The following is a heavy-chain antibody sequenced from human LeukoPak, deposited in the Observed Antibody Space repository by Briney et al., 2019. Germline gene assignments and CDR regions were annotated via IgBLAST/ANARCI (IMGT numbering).Heavy chain of an antibody. D-gene: IGHD3-22*01. CDR2: ISGSGGST. J-gene: IGHJ4*02. CDR1: GFTVDSNY. Sequence: GGSLRLSCAASGFTVDSNYLSWVRQAPGKGLEWVSAISGSGGSTYYADSVKGRFTISRDNSKNTLYLQMNSLRAEDTAVYYCANTLGRDYYDSSGYSRPFDYWGQGTLVTVSS. V-gene: IGHV3-23*01. CDR3: ANTLGRDYYDSSGYSRPFDY.